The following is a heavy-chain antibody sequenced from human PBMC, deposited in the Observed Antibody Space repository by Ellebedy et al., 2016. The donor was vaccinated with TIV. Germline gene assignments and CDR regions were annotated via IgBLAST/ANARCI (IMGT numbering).Heavy chain of an antibody. CDR1: DDSISSYY. D-gene: IGHD1-26*01. CDR3: ARPIVVTTPGFES. CDR2: IYDTGTT. J-gene: IGHJ4*02. Sequence: SETLSLTCSVSDDSISSYYWSWIRQPPGKGLEWIGYIYDTGTTDYKPSLKSRVSISTDTSKNYISLKLRSVTAADTAVYYCARPIVVTTPGFESWGQGILVSVSS. V-gene: IGHV4-59*08.